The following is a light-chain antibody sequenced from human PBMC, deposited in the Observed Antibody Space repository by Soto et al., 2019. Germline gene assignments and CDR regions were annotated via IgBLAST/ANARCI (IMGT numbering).Light chain of an antibody. Sequence: QSVLTQPPSVSGAPVQRVTISCTVSSSNIGAGYDVHWYQQLPGTAPKLLIYGNSNRPSGVPDRFSGSKSGTSASLAITGLQAEDEADYYCQSYDSSLSGYVFGTGTKV. CDR2: GNS. CDR1: SSNIGAGYD. V-gene: IGLV1-40*01. J-gene: IGLJ1*01. CDR3: QSYDSSLSGYV.